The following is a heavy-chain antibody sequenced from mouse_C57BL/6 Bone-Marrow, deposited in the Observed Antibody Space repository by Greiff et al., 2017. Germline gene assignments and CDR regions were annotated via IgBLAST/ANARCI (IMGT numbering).Heavy chain of an antibody. CDR2: IYPRSGNT. J-gene: IGHJ3*01. D-gene: IGHD2-5*01. V-gene: IGHV1-81*01. Sequence: QVHVKQSGAELARPGASVKLSCKASGYTFTSYGISWVKQRTGQGLEWIGEIYPRSGNTYYNEKFKGKATLTADKSSSTAYMELRSLTSEDSAVYFCARDKYSNYRAWFAYWGQGTLVTVSA. CDR3: ARDKYSNYRAWFAY. CDR1: GYTFTSYG.